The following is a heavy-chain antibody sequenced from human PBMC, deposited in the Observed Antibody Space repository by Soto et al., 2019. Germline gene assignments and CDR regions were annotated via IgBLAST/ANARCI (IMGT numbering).Heavy chain of an antibody. Sequence: GASVKVSCKASGYTFTGYYMHWVRQAPGQGLEWMGWINPNSGGTNYAQKFQGRVTMTRDTSISTAYMELSRLRSDDTAVYYCARDSAGVLWFGEPPPANMDVWGQGTTVTVSS. J-gene: IGHJ6*02. CDR2: INPNSGGT. CDR1: GYTFTGYY. V-gene: IGHV1-2*02. D-gene: IGHD3-10*01. CDR3: ARDSAGVLWFGEPPPANMDV.